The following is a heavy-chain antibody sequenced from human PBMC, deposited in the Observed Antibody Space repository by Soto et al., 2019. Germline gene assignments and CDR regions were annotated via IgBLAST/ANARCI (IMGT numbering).Heavy chain of an antibody. CDR2: ISGSGGST. D-gene: IGHD1-1*01. Sequence: GGSLRLSCAASGFTFSSYAMSWVRQAPGKGLEWVSAISGSGGSTYYADSVKGRFTISRDNSKNTLYLQMNSLRAEDTAVYYCAKDSTTGTTKVESWFDPWGQGTLVTVSS. CDR3: AKDSTTGTTKVESWFDP. J-gene: IGHJ5*02. CDR1: GFTFSSYA. V-gene: IGHV3-23*01.